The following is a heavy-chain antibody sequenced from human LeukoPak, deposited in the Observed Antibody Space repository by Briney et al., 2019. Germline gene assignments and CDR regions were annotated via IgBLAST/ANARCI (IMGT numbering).Heavy chain of an antibody. CDR2: ISAYNGNT. Sequence: GASVKVSCKASGYTFTSYGISWVRQAPGQGLEWMGWISAYNGNTNYAQKLQGRVTMTTDTSTSTAYMELRSLRSDDTAVYYCARVDSSSSSYYYYYMDVWGKGTTVTVSS. D-gene: IGHD6-6*01. CDR1: GYTFTSYG. V-gene: IGHV1-18*01. J-gene: IGHJ6*03. CDR3: ARVDSSSSSYYYYYMDV.